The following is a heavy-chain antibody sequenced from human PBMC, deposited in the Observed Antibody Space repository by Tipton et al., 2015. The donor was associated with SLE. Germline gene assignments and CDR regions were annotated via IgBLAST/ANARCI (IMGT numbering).Heavy chain of an antibody. D-gene: IGHD6-6*01. V-gene: IGHV4-39*01. CDR1: GGPLTSGNYY. J-gene: IGHJ1*01. Sequence: LRLSCTVSGGPLTSGNYYWGWIRQPPGKGLEWIGNIFYSGNTYYNPSLKSRVTLSVDMSKNQFSLKLSSVTAADTAIYYCASRVADRRGAEFFLHWGQGTLVTVSS. CDR2: IFYSGNT. CDR3: ASRVADRRGAEFFLH.